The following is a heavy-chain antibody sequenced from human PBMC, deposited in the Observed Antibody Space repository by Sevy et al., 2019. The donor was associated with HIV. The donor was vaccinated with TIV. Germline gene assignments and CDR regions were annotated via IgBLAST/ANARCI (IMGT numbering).Heavy chain of an antibody. J-gene: IGHJ4*02. D-gene: IGHD2-2*01. CDR3: ARSVIPTAIFDY. CDR2: INPGNGNT. CDR1: GYTFTSYA. V-gene: IGHV1-3*01. Sequence: ASVMVSCKASGYTFTSYAIHWVRQAPGQRLEWMGWINPGNGNTKYSQKFQGRVTITRDTSASTTYMELSSLRSEDTAVYYCARSVIPTAIFDYWGRGTLVTVSS.